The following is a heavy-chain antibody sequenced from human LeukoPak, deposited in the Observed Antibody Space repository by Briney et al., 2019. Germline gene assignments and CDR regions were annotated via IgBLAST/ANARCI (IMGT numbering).Heavy chain of an antibody. V-gene: IGHV1-8*01. CDR3: ARASPERGYSYGPLDNYFDY. J-gene: IGHJ4*02. CDR1: GYTFTSYD. D-gene: IGHD5-18*01. Sequence: ASVKVSCKASGYTFTSYDINWVRQATGQGLEWMGWMNPNSGNTGYAQKFQGRVTMTRNTSISTAYMELSSLRSEDTAVYYCARASPERGYSYGPLDNYFDYWGQGTLVTVSS. CDR2: MNPNSGNT.